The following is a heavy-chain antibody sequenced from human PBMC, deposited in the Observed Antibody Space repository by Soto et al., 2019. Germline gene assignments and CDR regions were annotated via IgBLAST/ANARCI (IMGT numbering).Heavy chain of an antibody. V-gene: IGHV3-30-3*01. Sequence: QVQLVEPGGGVVQPGRSLRLSCAASGFTFSSYAMHWVRQAPGKGLEWVAVISYDGSNKYYADSVKGRFTISRDNSKNTLYLQMNSLRAEDTAVYYCARDESWMGEIDYWGQGTLVTVSS. CDR3: ARDESWMGEIDY. J-gene: IGHJ4*02. CDR2: ISYDGSNK. D-gene: IGHD2-2*03. CDR1: GFTFSSYA.